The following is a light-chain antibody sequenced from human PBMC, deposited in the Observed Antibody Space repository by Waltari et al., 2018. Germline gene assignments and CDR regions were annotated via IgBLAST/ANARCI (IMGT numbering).Light chain of an antibody. CDR3: HQYGSPPGT. CDR2: AAS. Sequence: EIVLTQSPGPLSLSPGERATLSCRASQTISSTHLAWYQPRPGQAPRLLMYAASTRATGIPDRFSGSGSGTDFTLTISRLEPEDSAVFYCHQYGSPPGTFGQGTKVEIK. V-gene: IGKV3-20*01. J-gene: IGKJ1*01. CDR1: QTISSTH.